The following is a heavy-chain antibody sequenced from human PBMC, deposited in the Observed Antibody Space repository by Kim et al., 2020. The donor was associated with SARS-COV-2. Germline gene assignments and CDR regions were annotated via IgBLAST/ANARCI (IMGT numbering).Heavy chain of an antibody. V-gene: IGHV1-24*01. Sequence: ASVKVSCKVSGYTLTELSMHWVRQAPGKGLEWMGGFDPEDGETIYAQKFQGRVTMTEDTSTDTAYMELSSLRSEDTAVYYCATDPFYCTNGVCHYWGQGTLVTVSS. CDR2: FDPEDGET. CDR1: GYTLTELS. J-gene: IGHJ4*02. D-gene: IGHD2-8*01. CDR3: ATDPFYCTNGVCHY.